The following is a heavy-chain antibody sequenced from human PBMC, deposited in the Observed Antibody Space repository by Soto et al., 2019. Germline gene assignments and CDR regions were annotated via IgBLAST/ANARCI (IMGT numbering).Heavy chain of an antibody. CDR1: GFTFSSYG. V-gene: IGHV3-33*01. D-gene: IGHD6-19*01. CDR3: ARSRAVADGVDY. CDR2: IWYDGSNK. Sequence: QVQLVESGGGVVQPGRSLRLSCAASGFTFSSYGMHWVRQAPGKGLEWVAVIWYDGSNKYYADSVKGRFTISRDNSKNTLELQMNSLRAEDTAVDYCARSRAVADGVDYWGQGTLVTVSS. J-gene: IGHJ4*02.